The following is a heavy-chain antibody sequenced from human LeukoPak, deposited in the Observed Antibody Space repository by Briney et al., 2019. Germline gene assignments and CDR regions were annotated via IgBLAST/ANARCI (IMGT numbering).Heavy chain of an antibody. CDR3: AREWELRVLDY. CDR1: GYTFTGYY. V-gene: IGHV1-2*02. CDR2: INPNSGGT. Sequence: ASVEVSCKASGYTFTGYYMHWVRQAPGQGLEWMGWINPNSGGTNYAQKFQGRVTMTRDTSISTAYMELSRLRSGDTAVYYCAREWELRVLDYWGQGTLVTVSS. J-gene: IGHJ4*02. D-gene: IGHD1-26*01.